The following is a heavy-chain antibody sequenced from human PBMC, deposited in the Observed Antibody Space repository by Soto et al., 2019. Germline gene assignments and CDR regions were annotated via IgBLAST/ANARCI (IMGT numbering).Heavy chain of an antibody. CDR1: GFTFSSYS. J-gene: IGHJ6*03. CDR3: ARVGMYYDFWSGYRTPYYYYYYMDV. D-gene: IGHD3-3*01. Sequence: VQLVESGGGLVKPGGSLRLSCAASGFTFSSYSMNWVRQAPGKGLEWVSSISSSSSYIYYADSVKGRFTISRDNAKNSLYLQMNSLRAEDTAVYYCARVGMYYDFWSGYRTPYYYYYYMDVWGKGTTVTVSS. CDR2: ISSSSSYI. V-gene: IGHV3-21*01.